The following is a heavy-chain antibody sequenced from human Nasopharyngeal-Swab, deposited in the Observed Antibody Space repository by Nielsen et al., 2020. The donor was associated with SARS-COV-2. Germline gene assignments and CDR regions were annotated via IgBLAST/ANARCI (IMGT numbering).Heavy chain of an antibody. CDR3: ARLLAAAGLYYYYGMDV. CDR2: INPSGGST. V-gene: IGHV1-46*01. Sequence: ASVKVSCKASGYTFTSYYMHRVRQAPGQGLEWMGIINPSGGSTSYAQKFQGRVTMTRDTSTSTVYMELSSLRSEDTAVYYCARLLAAAGLYYYYGMDVWGQGTTVTVSS. CDR1: GYTFTSYY. D-gene: IGHD6-13*01. J-gene: IGHJ6*02.